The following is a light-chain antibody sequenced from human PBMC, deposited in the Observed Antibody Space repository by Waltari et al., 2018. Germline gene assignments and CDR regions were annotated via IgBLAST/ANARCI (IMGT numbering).Light chain of an antibody. J-gene: IGLJ3*02. CDR3: ATWDDSLNAWV. V-gene: IGLV1-47*01. CDR1: RSNIGASY. Sequence: QSVLTQSPSASGTPGQRVPISCSGSRSNIGASYVYWYQQFPGTAPRLLIYRSYQRPSGVPDRFSGSNSGTSASLAISGLRSEDEADYYCATWDDSLNAWVFGGGTRLTAL. CDR2: RSY.